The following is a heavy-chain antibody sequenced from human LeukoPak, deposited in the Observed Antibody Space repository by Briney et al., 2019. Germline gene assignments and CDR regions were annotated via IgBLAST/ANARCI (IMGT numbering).Heavy chain of an antibody. Sequence: SETLSLTCAVYGGSFSGYYWSWIRQPPGTGLEWIGGINHSGSTNYNPSLRSRVTISVDTSKNQFSLKLSSVTAADTAVYYCVRGAVPLLPHWIDPCGRGTLVTVSS. CDR1: GGSFSGYY. CDR2: INHSGST. CDR3: VRGAVPLLPHWIDP. J-gene: IGHJ5*02. D-gene: IGHD5-18*01. V-gene: IGHV4-34*01.